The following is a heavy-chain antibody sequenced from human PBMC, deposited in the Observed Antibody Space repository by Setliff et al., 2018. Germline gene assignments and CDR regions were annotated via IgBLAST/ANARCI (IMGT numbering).Heavy chain of an antibody. D-gene: IGHD1-26*01. CDR1: GGSISTTNYF. J-gene: IGHJ6*02. CDR3: AREELGRGDDYYGMDV. Sequence: PSETLSLTCTVSGGSISTTNYFWGWIRQPPGGGLEWIGILYYTGATYYNPTLNSRVTMSVDTSKNQFSLMLTSVTAADTAVYYCAREELGRGDDYYGMDVWGQGTTVTVSS. CDR2: LYYTGAT. V-gene: IGHV4-39*07.